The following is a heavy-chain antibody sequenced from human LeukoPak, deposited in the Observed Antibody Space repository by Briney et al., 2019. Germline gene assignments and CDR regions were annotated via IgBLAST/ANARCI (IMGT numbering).Heavy chain of an antibody. CDR3: SRGRRPSGYYYYMDV. CDR1: GYTFTSYD. D-gene: IGHD1-26*01. CDR2: MNPNSGNT. J-gene: IGHJ6*03. V-gene: IGHV1-8*01. Sequence: GASVKVSFKASGYTFTSYDINWVRQATGQGLEWMGWMNPNSGNTGYAQKFQGRVTMTRNTSISTAYMGLSSLRSEDTAVYYCSRGRRPSGYYYYMDVWGKGTTVTVSS.